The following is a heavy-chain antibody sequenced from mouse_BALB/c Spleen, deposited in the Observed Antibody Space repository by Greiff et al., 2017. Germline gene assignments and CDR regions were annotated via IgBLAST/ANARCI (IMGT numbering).Heavy chain of an antibody. CDR2: ISYSGST. D-gene: IGHD1-1*01. Sequence: EVQGVESGPGLVKPSQSLSLTCTVTGYSITSDYAWNWIRQFPGNKLEWMGYISYSGSTSYNPSLKSRISITRDTSKNQFFLQLNSVTTEDTATYYCARFYYGYFDYWGQGTTLTVSS. V-gene: IGHV3-2*02. J-gene: IGHJ2*01. CDR3: ARFYYGYFDY. CDR1: GYSITSDYA.